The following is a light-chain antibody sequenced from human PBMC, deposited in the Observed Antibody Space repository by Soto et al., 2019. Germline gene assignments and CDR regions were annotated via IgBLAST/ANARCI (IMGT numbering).Light chain of an antibody. J-gene: IGLJ2*01. Sequence: QSVLTQPPSVSGAPGQRVTISCTGSSSNIGAGYDVHWYQQLPGTAPKLLIYGNTNRPSGVPDRFSGSRSGTSASLAITGLQAEDEVDYYCQSYDSSLSGVVFGGGTKSPS. V-gene: IGLV1-40*01. CDR1: SSNIGAGYD. CDR3: QSYDSSLSGVV. CDR2: GNT.